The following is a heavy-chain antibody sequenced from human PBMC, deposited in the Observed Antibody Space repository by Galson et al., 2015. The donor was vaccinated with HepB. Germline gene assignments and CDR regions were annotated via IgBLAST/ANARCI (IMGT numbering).Heavy chain of an antibody. J-gene: IGHJ5*02. V-gene: IGHV1-18*04. CDR2: ISPYNGNT. D-gene: IGHD4-17*01. CDR3: ARRPTGTTVTDNWFDP. CDR1: GYTFSSHG. Sequence: SVKVSCKASGYTFSSHGITWVRQAPGQGLEWMGWISPYNGNTNYAQKFQGRVTMTTDTSTSTAYMELRSLRSDDTAVYYCARRPTGTTVTDNWFDPWGQGTLVTVSS.